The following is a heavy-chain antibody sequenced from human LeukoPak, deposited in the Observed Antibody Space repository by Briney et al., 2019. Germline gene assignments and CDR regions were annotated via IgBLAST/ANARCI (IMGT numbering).Heavy chain of an antibody. CDR3: ARATWSGYYVADAFDI. V-gene: IGHV3-21*01. D-gene: IGHD3-3*01. J-gene: IGHJ3*02. Sequence: GGSLRLPCAASGFTFSSYSMNWVRQAPGKGLEWASSISSSSSYIYYADSVKGRFTISRDNAKNSLYLQMNSLRAEDTAVYYCARATWSGYYVADAFDIWGQGTMVTVSS. CDR2: ISSSSSYI. CDR1: GFTFSSYS.